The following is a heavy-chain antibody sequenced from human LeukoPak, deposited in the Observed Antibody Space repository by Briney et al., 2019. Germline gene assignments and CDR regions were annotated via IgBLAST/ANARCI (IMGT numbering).Heavy chain of an antibody. CDR1: GGSISSRSFY. CDR3: AHLAKIAVAGTYFDY. D-gene: IGHD6-13*01. CDR2: IYYSGST. V-gene: IGHV4-39*01. J-gene: IGHJ4*02. Sequence: PSETLSLTCTVSGGSISSRSFYWGWIRQPPGKGLGCVGSIYYSGSTYYNPSLKSRLSMSVDTSKNQFSLNLNSVTAADTAVYYCAHLAKIAVAGTYFDYWGLGALVTVSS.